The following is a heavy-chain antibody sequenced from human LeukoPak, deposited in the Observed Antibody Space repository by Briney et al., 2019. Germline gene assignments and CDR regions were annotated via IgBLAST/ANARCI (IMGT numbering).Heavy chain of an antibody. CDR3: ARSVIAVAGYDAFDI. CDR2: ISSRSFTI. V-gene: IGHV3-48*02. CDR1: GFTFSAYS. J-gene: IGHJ3*02. Sequence: GGSLRLSCAASGFTFSAYSMNWVRQAPGKGLDWVSYISSRSFTIYYADSVKGRFTISRDNAKNSLYLEMNSLRDEDTAVYYCARSVIAVAGYDAFDIWGQGTVVTVSS. D-gene: IGHD6-19*01.